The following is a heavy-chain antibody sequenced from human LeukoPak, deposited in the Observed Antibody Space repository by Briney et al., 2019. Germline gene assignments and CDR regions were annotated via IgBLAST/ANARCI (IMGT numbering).Heavy chain of an antibody. CDR2: INHSGNT. D-gene: IGHD2/OR15-2a*01. V-gene: IGHV4-34*01. Sequence: PSETLSLTCAVYGGSFSGYYWSWIRQPPGKGLEWIGEINHSGNTNYNPSLKSRVTILVDTSKNQFSLKLSSMTAADTAVYYCARGDYFLIDYWGQGTLVTVSS. J-gene: IGHJ4*02. CDR3: ARGDYFLIDY. CDR1: GGSFSGYY.